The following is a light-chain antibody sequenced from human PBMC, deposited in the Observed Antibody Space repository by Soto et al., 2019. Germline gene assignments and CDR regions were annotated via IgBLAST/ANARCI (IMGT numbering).Light chain of an antibody. CDR2: DAS. J-gene: IGKJ1*01. CDR1: QSVSSH. Sequence: EIVLTQSPATLSLSPGERATLSCRARQSVSSHLALYQQKPGQAPRLLIYDASNRDTGIPARFSGSGSGTDFTLTISSLEPEDFAVYYCQRRSNWCRTFGQGSKVEVK. V-gene: IGKV3-11*01. CDR3: QRRSNWCRT.